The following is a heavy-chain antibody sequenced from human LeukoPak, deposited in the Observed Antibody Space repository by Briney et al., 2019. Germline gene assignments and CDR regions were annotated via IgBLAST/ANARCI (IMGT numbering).Heavy chain of an antibody. V-gene: IGHV3-11*01. CDR2: ISSSGSTI. D-gene: IGHD3-22*01. CDR3: ARDGGAYYYDSSGYYYKESYYYYGMDV. J-gene: IGHJ6*02. CDR1: GFTFSDYY. Sequence: GGSLRLSCAASGFTFSDYYTSWIRQAPGKGLEWVSYISSSGSTIYYADSVKGRFTISRDNAKNSLYLQMNSLRAEDTAVYYCARDGGAYYYDSSGYYYKESYYYYGMDVWGQGTTVTVSS.